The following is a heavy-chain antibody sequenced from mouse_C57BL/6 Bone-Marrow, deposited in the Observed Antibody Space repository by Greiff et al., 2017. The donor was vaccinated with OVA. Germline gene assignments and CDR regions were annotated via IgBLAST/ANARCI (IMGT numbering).Heavy chain of an antibody. CDR1: GYTFTSYG. V-gene: IGHV1-81*01. J-gene: IGHJ2*01. CDR2: IYPRSGNT. Sequence: VQLQESGAELARPGASVKLSCKASGYTFTSYGISWVKQRTGQGLEWIGEIYPRSGNTYYNEKFKGKATLTADKSSSTAYMELRSLTSEDSAVYFCAKEAYYSVVGDWGQGTTLTVSS. D-gene: IGHD1-1*01. CDR3: AKEAYYSVVGD.